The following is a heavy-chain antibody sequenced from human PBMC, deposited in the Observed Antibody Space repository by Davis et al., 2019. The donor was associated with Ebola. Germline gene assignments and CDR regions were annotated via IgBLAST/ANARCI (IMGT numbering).Heavy chain of an antibody. CDR1: GGSISSSSYY. D-gene: IGHD3-10*01. Sequence: MPSETLSLTCTVSGGSISSSSYYWGWIRQPPGKGLEWIGSIYYSGSTYYNPSLKSRVTISVDTSKNQFSLKLSSVTAADTAVYYCARRVPMGNWFDPWGQGTLVTVSS. CDR2: IYYSGST. CDR3: ARRVPMGNWFDP. J-gene: IGHJ5*02. V-gene: IGHV4-39*01.